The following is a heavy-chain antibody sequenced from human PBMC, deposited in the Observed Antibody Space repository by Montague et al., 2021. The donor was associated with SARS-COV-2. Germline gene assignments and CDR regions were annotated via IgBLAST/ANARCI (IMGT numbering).Heavy chain of an antibody. D-gene: IGHD6-19*01. CDR2: IDWDYDN. J-gene: IGHJ3*02. Sequence: PALEKPTQTLTLTCTFSGFSLSTSGICVSWIRQPPGKALEWLALIDWDYDNRYSPSLKSRLTITKDTSKHQVVLTMTHMDPVDTATYYCAHRPGIAVAGGAFDIWGQGTMVTVSS. CDR3: AHRPGIAVAGGAFDI. V-gene: IGHV2-5*08. CDR1: GFSLSTSGIC.